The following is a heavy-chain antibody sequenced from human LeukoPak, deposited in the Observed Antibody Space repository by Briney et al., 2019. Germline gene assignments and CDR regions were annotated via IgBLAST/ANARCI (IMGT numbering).Heavy chain of an antibody. D-gene: IGHD6-19*01. CDR3: AKTMEAWLALDY. CDR1: GFTFSSYA. CDR2: ISGSGGST. J-gene: IGHJ4*02. V-gene: IGHV3-23*01. Sequence: GGSLRLSCAASGFTFSSYAMSWVRQAPGKGLEWVSAISGSGGSTYYADSVKGRFTISRDNSKNTLYLQMNSLGAEDTAVYYCAKTMEAWLALDYWGQGTLVTVSS.